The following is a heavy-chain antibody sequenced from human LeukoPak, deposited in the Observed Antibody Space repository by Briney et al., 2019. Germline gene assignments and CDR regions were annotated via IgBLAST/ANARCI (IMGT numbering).Heavy chain of an antibody. CDR3: AFFYYGSGSYSFDY. J-gene: IGHJ4*02. CDR1: GFTFSSYA. CDR2: ISGSGGST. D-gene: IGHD3-10*01. Sequence: GGSLRLSCAASGFTFSSYAMSWVRQAPGKGLEWVSAISGSGGSTYYADSVKGRFTISRDNSKNTLYLQMNSLRAEDTAVYYCAFFYYGSGSYSFDYWAREPWSPSPQ. V-gene: IGHV3-23*01.